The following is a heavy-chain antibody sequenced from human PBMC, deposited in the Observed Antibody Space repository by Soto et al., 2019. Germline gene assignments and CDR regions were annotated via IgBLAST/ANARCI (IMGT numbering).Heavy chain of an antibody. Sequence: KPGGSLRLSWAASGFTFSSYSINWVRQAQGKGLEWVSSISISSSYIYYADSVKGRFTISRHTAKNSLNLQMTSLRAEDTAVYFCAREGSYWNDVGPDWGQG. V-gene: IGHV3-21*01. CDR3: AREGSYWNDVGPD. CDR1: GFTFSSYS. CDR2: ISISSSYI. D-gene: IGHD1-1*01. J-gene: IGHJ4*02.